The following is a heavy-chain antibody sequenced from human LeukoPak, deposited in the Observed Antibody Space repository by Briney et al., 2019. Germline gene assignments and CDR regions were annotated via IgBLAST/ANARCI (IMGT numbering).Heavy chain of an antibody. CDR3: ARDGSTSRRWFDP. D-gene: IGHD2-2*01. CDR1: GYTFTSYG. Sequence: GASVKVSCKAPGYTFTSYGISWVRQAPGQGLEWMGWISDYNGNTNYAQKLQRRVTITTDTSTRTAYMELRTLRPDDTAVYYCARDGSTSRRWFDPWGQGTLVTVSS. J-gene: IGHJ5*02. CDR2: ISDYNGNT. V-gene: IGHV1-18*01.